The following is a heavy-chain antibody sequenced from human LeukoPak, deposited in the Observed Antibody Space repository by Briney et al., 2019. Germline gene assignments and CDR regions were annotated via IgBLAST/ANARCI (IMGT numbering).Heavy chain of an antibody. CDR3: ARTTEAHSWRTRYYDYYMDV. CDR1: GGSISSSSYY. CDR2: IYYSGST. D-gene: IGHD6-13*01. V-gene: IGHV4-39*07. J-gene: IGHJ6*03. Sequence: SETLSLTCTVSGGSISSSSYYWGWIRQPPGKGLEWIGSIYYSGSTYYNPSLKSRVTISVDTSKNQFSLKLSSVTAADTAVYYCARTTEAHSWRTRYYDYYMDVWGKGTTVAVSS.